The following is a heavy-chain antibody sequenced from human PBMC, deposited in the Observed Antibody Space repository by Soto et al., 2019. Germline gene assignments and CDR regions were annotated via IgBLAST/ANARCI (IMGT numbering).Heavy chain of an antibody. J-gene: IGHJ6*02. V-gene: IGHV3-23*01. CDR3: ARDRRHSIYSGLAV. Sequence: EVQLLESGGGLVQPGGSLRLSCAASGFTFSDYAMSWVRQAPGKGLEWVSAIDGSSATTNYADSVKGRFTISRDNSKNTLFLHMSGLRAEDTAVYYCARDRRHSIYSGLAVWGQGTTVIVSS. CDR2: IDGSSATT. CDR1: GFTFSDYA. D-gene: IGHD3-22*01.